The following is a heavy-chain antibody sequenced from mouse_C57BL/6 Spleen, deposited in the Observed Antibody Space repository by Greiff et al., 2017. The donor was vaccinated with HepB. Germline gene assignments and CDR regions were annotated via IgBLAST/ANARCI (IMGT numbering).Heavy chain of an antibody. CDR3: AREGLPYWYFDV. CDR2: IYPGSGST. D-gene: IGHD5-5*01. CDR1: GYTFTSYW. V-gene: IGHV1-55*01. J-gene: IGHJ1*03. Sequence: QVQLKQPGAELVKPGASVKMSCKASGYTFTSYWITWVKQRPGQGLEWIGDIYPGSGSTNYNEKFKSKATLTVDTSSSTAYMQLSSLTSEDSAVYYCAREGLPYWYFDVWGTGTTVTVSS.